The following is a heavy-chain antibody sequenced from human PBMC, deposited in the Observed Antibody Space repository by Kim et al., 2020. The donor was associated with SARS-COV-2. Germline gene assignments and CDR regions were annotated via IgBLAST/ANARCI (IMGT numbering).Heavy chain of an antibody. D-gene: IGHD2-2*01. V-gene: IGHV3-53*01. CDR1: GFTVSSNY. Sequence: GGSLRLSCAASGFTVSSNYMSWVRQAPGKGLEWVSVISSGGYTYYADSVKGRFTISRDNSENTLYLQMNSLRAEDTAVYYCATLRLPTSDWYFDLWGRGALVTVSS. CDR3: ATLRLPTSDWYFDL. J-gene: IGHJ2*01. CDR2: ISSGGYT.